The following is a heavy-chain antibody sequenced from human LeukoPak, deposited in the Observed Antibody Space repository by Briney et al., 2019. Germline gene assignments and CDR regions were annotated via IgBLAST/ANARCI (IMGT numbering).Heavy chain of an antibody. D-gene: IGHD5-18*01. CDR2: MWSDGKNK. Sequence: GRSLRLSCAASGFTFSNSGIHWVRQAPGKGLEWVALMWSDGKNKYYADSVKGRFTISRDNAENSLYLQMNSLRVEDTAFYYCARDLAYSRLDYWGQGMLVTVSS. CDR3: ARDLAYSRLDY. V-gene: IGHV3-33*01. CDR1: GFTFSNSG. J-gene: IGHJ4*02.